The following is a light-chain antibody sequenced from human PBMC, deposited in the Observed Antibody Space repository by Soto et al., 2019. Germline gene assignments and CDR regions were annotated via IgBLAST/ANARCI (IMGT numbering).Light chain of an antibody. CDR2: DAS. V-gene: IGKV1-33*01. J-gene: IGKJ3*01. CDR3: QQYDSLPFT. CDR1: QDISNF. Sequence: DIQMTQSPSSLSASVGDRVAITCQASQDISNFLNWYQQKPGKAPKLLTYDASDLETGVPSRFSGSGSGTDFTFTISILQPEDFATYYCQQYDSLPFTFGPGTKVDFK.